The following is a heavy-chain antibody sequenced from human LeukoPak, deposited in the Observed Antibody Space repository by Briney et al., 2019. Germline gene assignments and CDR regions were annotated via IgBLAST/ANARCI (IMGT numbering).Heavy chain of an antibody. CDR3: ARASGPGIAADRFDY. J-gene: IGHJ4*02. V-gene: IGHV4-59*01. CDR1: GGSISSYY. CDR2: IYYSGST. D-gene: IGHD6-13*01. Sequence: SETLSLTCTVSGGSISSYYWSWIRQPPGKGLEWIGYIYYSGSTNYNPSLKSRVTISVDTSKNQFSLKLSSVTAADTAVYYCARASGPGIAADRFDYWGQGTLVTVSS.